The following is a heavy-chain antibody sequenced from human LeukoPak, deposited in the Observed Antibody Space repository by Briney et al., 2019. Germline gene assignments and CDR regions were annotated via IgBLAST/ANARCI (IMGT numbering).Heavy chain of an antibody. CDR2: INHRGST. J-gene: IGHJ4*02. D-gene: IGHD3-3*01. CDR3: ARGRYYDFWSGPYYFDY. CDR1: GGSFSGYY. Sequence: SETLSLTCAVYGGSFSGYYWSWIRQPPGKGLEWIGEINHRGSTNYNPSLKSRVTISVDTSKNQFSLKLSSVTAADTAVYYCARGRYYDFWSGPYYFDYWGQGTLVTVSS. V-gene: IGHV4-34*01.